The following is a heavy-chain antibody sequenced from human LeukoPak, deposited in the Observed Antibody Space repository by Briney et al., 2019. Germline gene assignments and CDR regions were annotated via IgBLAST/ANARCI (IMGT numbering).Heavy chain of an antibody. Sequence: GGSLRLSCAASGFTFSDAWMSWVRQAPGKGLEWVAVIWSDGNNKYYADSVKGRFTISRDNPKNTLYLQMNSLRAEDTAVYYCARDVGASAFDIWGQGTMVTVSS. J-gene: IGHJ3*02. D-gene: IGHD4/OR15-4a*01. CDR2: IWSDGNNK. CDR3: ARDVGASAFDI. CDR1: GFTFSDAW. V-gene: IGHV3-33*08.